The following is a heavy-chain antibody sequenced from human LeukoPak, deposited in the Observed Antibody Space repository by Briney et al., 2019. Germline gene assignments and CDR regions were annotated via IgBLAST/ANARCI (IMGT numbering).Heavy chain of an antibody. CDR3: ARNPSGVSTSPPYYYYYYMDV. V-gene: IGHV3-30-3*01. D-gene: IGHD1-26*01. Sequence: GGSLRLSCAASGFTFSSYAMHWVRQAPGKGLEWVAVISYDGSNKYYADSVKGRFTISRDNSKNTLYLQMNSLRAEDTAVYYCARNPSGVSTSPPYYYYYYMDVWGKGTTVTVSS. CDR2: ISYDGSNK. J-gene: IGHJ6*03. CDR1: GFTFSSYA.